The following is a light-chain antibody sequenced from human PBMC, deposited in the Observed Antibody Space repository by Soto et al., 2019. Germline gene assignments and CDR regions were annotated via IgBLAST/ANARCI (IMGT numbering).Light chain of an antibody. V-gene: IGKV3-15*01. Sequence: EIVMTQSPATLSVSPGERATLSCRASQSVSSNLAWYQQKPGQAPRLLMYGTSTRATGIPARFSGSGSGTEFTLTISSLQSVDFAVYYCQQYDKWPSVTFGGGTKVEIK. CDR2: GTS. J-gene: IGKJ4*01. CDR1: QSVSSN. CDR3: QQYDKWPSVT.